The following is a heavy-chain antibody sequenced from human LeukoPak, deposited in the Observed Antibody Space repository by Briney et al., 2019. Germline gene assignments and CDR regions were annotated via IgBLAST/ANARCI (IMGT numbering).Heavy chain of an antibody. CDR3: ARGLWWLPDY. J-gene: IGHJ4*02. D-gene: IGHD4/OR15-4a*01. V-gene: IGHV4-59*01. CDR1: GDSISSYY. Sequence: SETLSLTCTVSGDSISSYYWSWIRQPPGKGLEWIGYIYYSGSTNYNPSLKSRVTISVDTSKNQFSLKLSSVTAADTAVYYCARGLWWLPDYRGQGTLVTVSS. CDR2: IYYSGST.